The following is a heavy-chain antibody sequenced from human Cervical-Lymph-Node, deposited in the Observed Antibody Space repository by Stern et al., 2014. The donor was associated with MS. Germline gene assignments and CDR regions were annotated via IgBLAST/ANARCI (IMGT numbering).Heavy chain of an antibody. CDR1: GFTFSDRY. Sequence: EVQLVESGGGLVQPGGSLRLSCAASGFTFSDRYMDWVRQAPGKGLEWVGRIRNKALSYTTYYAASVKGRFTISRDDSKNSLYLQKSSLKTEDTAVYYCARTGSYLPADYWGQGTLVTVSS. D-gene: IGHD3-10*01. CDR2: IRNKALSYTT. J-gene: IGHJ4*02. V-gene: IGHV3-72*01. CDR3: ARTGSYLPADY.